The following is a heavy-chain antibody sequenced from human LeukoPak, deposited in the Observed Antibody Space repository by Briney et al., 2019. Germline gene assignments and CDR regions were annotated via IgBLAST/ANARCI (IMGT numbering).Heavy chain of an antibody. V-gene: IGHV3-23*01. Sequence: GGSLRLSCEASGFTFSGYAMSWVRQAPGKGLEWVSSINAFGARTYYADSVKGRFTISRDNSKNTLYLQMNSLRDEDTAVYYCAKVWGGPMGWFDPWGRGTLVTVSS. D-gene: IGHD3-16*01. J-gene: IGHJ5*02. CDR3: AKVWGGPMGWFDP. CDR1: GFTFSGYA. CDR2: INAFGART.